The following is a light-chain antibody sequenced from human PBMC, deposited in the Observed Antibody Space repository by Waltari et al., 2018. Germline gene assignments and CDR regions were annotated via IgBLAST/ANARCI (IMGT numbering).Light chain of an antibody. J-gene: IGKJ4*01. CDR2: GAS. CDR1: QSVSSN. Sequence: EILMTQSPATLSVSPGERATLSCRASQSVSSNLAGYQQKPGQAPSLLIYGASTRATGIPARFSGSGSGTEFTLTISSLQSEDFALYYCQQYKNWPPVTFGGGTKVEIK. CDR3: QQYKNWPPVT. V-gene: IGKV3-15*01.